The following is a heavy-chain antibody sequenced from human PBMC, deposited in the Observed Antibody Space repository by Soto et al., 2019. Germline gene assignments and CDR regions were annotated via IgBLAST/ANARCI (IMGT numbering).Heavy chain of an antibody. Sequence: SETLSLTCTVSGGSMNSEHYHWTWIRQAPGKGLEWIGYIHYTGSVQYNPSLQSRVTMSVDTSKNVFSLNLSSVTAADTAVYFCVTDDDRGDRDYHGLDVWGQGTTVTVSS. CDR2: IHYTGSV. CDR1: GGSMNSEHYH. D-gene: IGHD2-21*02. V-gene: IGHV4-30-4*01. J-gene: IGHJ6*02. CDR3: VTDDDRGDRDYHGLDV.